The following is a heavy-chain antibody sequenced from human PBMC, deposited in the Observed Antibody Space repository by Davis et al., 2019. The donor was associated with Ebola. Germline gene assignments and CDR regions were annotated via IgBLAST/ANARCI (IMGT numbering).Heavy chain of an antibody. D-gene: IGHD6-19*01. J-gene: IGHJ5*02. CDR1: GYTFTSYY. CDR2: INPSGGST. Sequence: AASVKVSCKASGYTFTSYYMHWVRQAPGQGLEWMGIINPSGGSTSYAQKFQGRVTMTRDTSTSTAYMELSSLRSEDTAVYYCARQSSGWYVGNWFDPWGQGTLITVSS. CDR3: ARQSSGWYVGNWFDP. V-gene: IGHV1-46*01.